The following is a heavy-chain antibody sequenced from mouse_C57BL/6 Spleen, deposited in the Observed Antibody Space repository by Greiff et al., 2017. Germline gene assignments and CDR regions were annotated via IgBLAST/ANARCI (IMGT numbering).Heavy chain of an antibody. V-gene: IGHV1-54*01. CDR1: GYAFTNYL. Sequence: QVQLQQSGAELVRPGTSVKVSCKASGYAFTNYLIEWVKQRPGQGLEWIGVINPGSGGTNYNEKFKGKATLTADKTSSTAYMQLSSLTSDDSAVYFCARSHYSNYFFAYWGQGTLVTVSA. D-gene: IGHD2-5*01. CDR2: INPGSGGT. J-gene: IGHJ3*01. CDR3: ARSHYSNYFFAY.